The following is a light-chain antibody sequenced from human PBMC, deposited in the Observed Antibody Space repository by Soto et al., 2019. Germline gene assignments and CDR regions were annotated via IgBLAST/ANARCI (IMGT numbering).Light chain of an antibody. V-gene: IGKV3D-15*01. Sequence: EILMTQSPGTLSVSTGEGATLSCRASQSVDNNLAWYQQKPSQAPRLLIYGASTRPTGIPDRFSGSGSGTEFTLTISSLQSEDFAVYYCQQRSDWPLTFGGGTKVEIK. CDR2: GAS. CDR3: QQRSDWPLT. CDR1: QSVDNN. J-gene: IGKJ4*01.